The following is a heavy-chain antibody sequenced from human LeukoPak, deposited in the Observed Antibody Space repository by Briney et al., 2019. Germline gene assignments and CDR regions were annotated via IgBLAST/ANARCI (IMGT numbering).Heavy chain of an antibody. V-gene: IGHV1-2*02. Sequence: ASVKVSCKASGYTFTSYYMHWVRQAPGQGLEWMGWINPNSGGTNYAQKFQGRVTMTRDTSISTAYMELSRLRSDDTAVYYCARGDLAYYDSSGYYVTGDYWGQGTLVTVSS. CDR3: ARGDLAYYDSSGYYVTGDY. CDR2: INPNSGGT. J-gene: IGHJ4*02. D-gene: IGHD3-22*01. CDR1: GYTFTSYY.